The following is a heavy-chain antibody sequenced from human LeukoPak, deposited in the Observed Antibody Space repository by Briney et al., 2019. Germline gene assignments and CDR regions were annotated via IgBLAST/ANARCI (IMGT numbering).Heavy chain of an antibody. D-gene: IGHD1-26*01. CDR1: GFTFSNYA. CDR3: AKGGSVGVGTSYYFDY. J-gene: IGHJ4*02. Sequence: GGSLRLSCAASGFTFSNYAMSWVRQAPGKGLEWASVISGGGSSYYADSVKGRFTISRDNSKNTLYLQMNSLRAEDTAVYYCAKGGSVGVGTSYYFDYWGQGTLVTVSS. V-gene: IGHV3-23*01. CDR2: ISGGGSS.